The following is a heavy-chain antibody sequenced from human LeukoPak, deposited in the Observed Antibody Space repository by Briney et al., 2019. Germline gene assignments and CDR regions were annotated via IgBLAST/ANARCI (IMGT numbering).Heavy chain of an antibody. J-gene: IGHJ4*02. CDR2: IKQDGSEK. V-gene: IGHV3-7*01. CDR3: ARIAANPDRAIDY. Sequence: GGSLRLSCAASGFTFSSYAMSWVRQAPGKGLEWVANIKQDGSEKYYVDSVKGRFTISRDNAKNSLYLQMNSLRAEDTAVYYCARIAANPDRAIDYWGQGTLVTVSS. D-gene: IGHD6-25*01. CDR1: GFTFSSYA.